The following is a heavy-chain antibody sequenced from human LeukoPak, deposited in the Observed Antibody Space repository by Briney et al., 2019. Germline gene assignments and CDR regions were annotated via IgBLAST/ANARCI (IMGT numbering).Heavy chain of an antibody. CDR2: IYYSGST. Sequence: NPSETLSLTCTVSGGSISSGGYYWSWIRQHPGKGLEWIGYIYYSGSTYYNPSLKSRVTISVDTSKNQFSLKLSSVTAADTAVYYCARGSPYYYDSSGYFTPKYYFDYWGQGTLVTVSS. CDR3: ARGSPYYYDSSGYFTPKYYFDY. CDR1: GGSISSGGYY. J-gene: IGHJ4*02. V-gene: IGHV4-31*03. D-gene: IGHD3-22*01.